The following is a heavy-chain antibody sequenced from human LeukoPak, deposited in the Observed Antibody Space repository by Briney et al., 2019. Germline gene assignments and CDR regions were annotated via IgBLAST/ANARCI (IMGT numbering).Heavy chain of an antibody. J-gene: IGHJ5*02. CDR3: ARHVRITRYCSSNSCYIWFDP. D-gene: IGHD2-2*02. CDR1: GGYLSSKSYY. V-gene: IGHV4-39*01. Sequence: SGTLSLTCTVPGGYLSSKSYYCGWIRQPPGKGLEWIGTIYYSGSTYYNPSLKSRVTITVDTSKNQFSLKLSSVTAAGTAVYYWARHVRITRYCSSNSCYIWFDPWGEGTLVTVSS. CDR2: IYYSGST.